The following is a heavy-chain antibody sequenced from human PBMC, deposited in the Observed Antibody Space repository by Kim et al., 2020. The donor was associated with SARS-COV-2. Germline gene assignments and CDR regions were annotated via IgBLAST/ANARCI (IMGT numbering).Heavy chain of an antibody. J-gene: IGHJ6*03. CDR3: ARARHGPYDGAPGYMDV. Sequence: SIKGRCTISRDTAKNSLYLQMNSRRAEDTAVYFCARARHGPYDGAPGYMDVWGKGTTVTVSS. D-gene: IGHD2-8*01. V-gene: IGHV3-11*06.